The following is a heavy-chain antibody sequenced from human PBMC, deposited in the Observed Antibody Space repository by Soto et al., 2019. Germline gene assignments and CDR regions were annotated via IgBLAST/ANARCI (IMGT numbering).Heavy chain of an antibody. CDR1: GFTFSAFA. J-gene: IGHJ5*02. V-gene: IGHV3-33*01. D-gene: IGHD2-8*01. CDR2: LWPDGNVK. Sequence: QVQLVESGGGVVQSGRSLRLSCTASGFTFSAFALHWVRQAPGKGLEWVAVLWPDGNVKYYADSVKGRFTISSDNSKKTLSLQMNSLRAEDTAVYYCARGSSCSNGVRYNLGWFGPWGQGTLVTVSS. CDR3: ARGSSCSNGVRYNLGWFGP.